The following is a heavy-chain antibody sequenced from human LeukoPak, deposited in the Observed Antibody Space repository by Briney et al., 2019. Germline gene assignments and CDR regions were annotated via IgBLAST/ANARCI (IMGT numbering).Heavy chain of an antibody. CDR2: ISKDGRSK. J-gene: IGHJ4*02. CDR3: VREEYGEIYLDY. CDR1: GFTSRNHA. Sequence: PGGSLRLSCAASGFTSRNHAMHWVRQAPGKGLEWVADISKDGRSKDYADSVKGRFTISRDNSKNTLYLQMNSLRAEDTAVYFCVREEYGEIYLDYWGQGTLVTVSS. V-gene: IGHV3-30*04. D-gene: IGHD3-10*01.